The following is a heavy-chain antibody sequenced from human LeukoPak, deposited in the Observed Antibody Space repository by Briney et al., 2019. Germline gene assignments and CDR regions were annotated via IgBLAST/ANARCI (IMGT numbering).Heavy chain of an antibody. J-gene: IGHJ4*02. CDR2: IYSGGRA. Sequence: PGGSLRLSCVASGFIVSSHFMRWVRQGPGKGLEWVSVIYSGGRAYYADSVKGRFTISRDNSQNTVYLQLNSLRDEDTAKYYCAREPLSGFFGFDYWGQGAVVTVSS. CDR1: GFIVSSHF. D-gene: IGHD3-9*01. CDR3: AREPLSGFFGFDY. V-gene: IGHV3-53*01.